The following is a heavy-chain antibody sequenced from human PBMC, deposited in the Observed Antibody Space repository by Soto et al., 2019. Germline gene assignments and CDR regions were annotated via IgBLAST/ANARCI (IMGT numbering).Heavy chain of an antibody. CDR3: AKDGYCSGGSCYLGYYYMDV. V-gene: IGHV3-9*01. CDR1: GFTFDDYA. CDR2: ISWNSGSI. Sequence: GGSLRLSCAASGFTFDDYAMHWVRQAPGKGLEWVSGISWNSGSIGYADSVKGRFTISRDNAKNSLYLQMNSLRAEDTALYYCAKDGYCSGGSCYLGYYYMDVWGKGTTVTVSS. J-gene: IGHJ6*03. D-gene: IGHD2-15*01.